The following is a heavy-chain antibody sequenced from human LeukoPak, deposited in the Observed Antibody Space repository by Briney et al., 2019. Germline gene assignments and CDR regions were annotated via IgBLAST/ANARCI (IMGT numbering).Heavy chain of an antibody. CDR3: ASGPRHHFDY. CDR1: GGSFSGYY. CDR2: INHSGST. Sequence: PSETLSLTCAVYGGSFSGYYWSWIRQPPGKGLEWIGEINHSGSTNYNSSLKSRVTISVDTSKNQFSLKLSSVTAADTAVYYCASGPRHHFDYWGQGTLVTVSS. V-gene: IGHV4-34*01. J-gene: IGHJ4*02.